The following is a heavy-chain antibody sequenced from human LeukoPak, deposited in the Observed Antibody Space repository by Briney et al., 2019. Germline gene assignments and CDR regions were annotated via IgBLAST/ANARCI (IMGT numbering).Heavy chain of an antibody. V-gene: IGHV4-34*01. CDR1: GGSFSGYY. J-gene: IGHJ4*02. CDR3: ARGRGTNGSGSFGSYYFDY. CDR2: INHSGST. D-gene: IGHD3-10*01. Sequence: PSETLSLTCAVYGGSFSGYYWSWIRQPPGKGLEWIGEINHSGSTNYNPSLKSRVTISVDTSKNQFSLKLSSVTAADTAVYYCARGRGTNGSGSFGSYYFDYWGQGTLVTVSS.